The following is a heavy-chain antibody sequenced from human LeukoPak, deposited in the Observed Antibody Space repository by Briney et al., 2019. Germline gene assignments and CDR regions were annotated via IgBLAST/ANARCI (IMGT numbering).Heavy chain of an antibody. V-gene: IGHV4-34*01. CDR3: ARGVRVADY. J-gene: IGHJ4*02. CDR2: INHTGST. CDR1: GGSFSSYY. D-gene: IGHD2-15*01. Sequence: SETLSLTCAVYGGSFSSYYWSWIRQSPGRGLEWIGEINHTGSTYYNPSLRSRVSISEDTSKNQFSLKLSSVTAADAAVYYCARGVRVADYWGQGTLVTVSS.